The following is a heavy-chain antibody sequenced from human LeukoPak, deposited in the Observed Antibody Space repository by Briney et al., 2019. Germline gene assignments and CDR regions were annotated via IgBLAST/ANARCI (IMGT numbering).Heavy chain of an antibody. J-gene: IGHJ6*02. D-gene: IGHD5/OR15-5a*01. V-gene: IGHV4-4*07. CDR1: GGSISGYY. CDR3: ARGDSTNQDGDYYGLDV. CDR2: IYSSGTT. Sequence: SETLSLTCTVSGGSISGYYWSWIRQSAGKELEWIGRIYSSGTTNYNPSLKSRATMSVDTSKNHFSLNLNSVTAADTAVYYCARGDSTNQDGDYYGLDVWGQGTTVTVSS.